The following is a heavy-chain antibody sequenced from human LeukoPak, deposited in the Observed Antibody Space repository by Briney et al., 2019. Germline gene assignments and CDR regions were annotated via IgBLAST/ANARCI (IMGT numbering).Heavy chain of an antibody. J-gene: IGHJ3*02. Sequence: SETLSLTCTVSGGSISSSTYYWGWIRQPPGKGLEWIGSIYYSGSTYYNPSLKSRVAMSVDTSKNQFSLKLSSVTAADTAVYYCAREPFGFGDLGDDAFDIWGQGTMVTVSS. CDR1: GGSISSSTYY. CDR3: AREPFGFGDLGDDAFDI. V-gene: IGHV4-39*07. D-gene: IGHD3-16*01. CDR2: IYYSGST.